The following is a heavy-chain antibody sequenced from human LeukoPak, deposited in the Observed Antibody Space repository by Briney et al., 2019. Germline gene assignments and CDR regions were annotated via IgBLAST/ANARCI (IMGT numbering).Heavy chain of an antibody. V-gene: IGHV4-59*08. Sequence: SETLSLTCTVSGGSISSYYWSWIRQPPGKGLEWIGYIYYSGSTNYNPSLKSRVTISVDTSKNQFSLKLSSVTAADTAVYYCARGSTSRYPYFDYWGQGTLVTVSS. CDR1: GGSISSYY. J-gene: IGHJ4*02. CDR3: ARGSTSRYPYFDY. D-gene: IGHD2-2*01. CDR2: IYYSGST.